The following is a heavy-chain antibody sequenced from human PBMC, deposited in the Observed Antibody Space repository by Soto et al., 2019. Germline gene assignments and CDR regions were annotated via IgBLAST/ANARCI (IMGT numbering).Heavy chain of an antibody. CDR2: ISSSSSSI. CDR1: GFTFSDYS. D-gene: IGHD3-22*01. V-gene: IGHV3-48*02. CDR3: ARDGAEDDSSGYLPIN. Sequence: SLRLSCVGSGFTFSDYSMNWVRQAPGKGLEWISYISSSSSSIYYADSVRGRFTISRDNAKNSLYLQMTSLREEDTAVYYCARDGAEDDSSGYLPINWGQGTLVTVSS. J-gene: IGHJ4*02.